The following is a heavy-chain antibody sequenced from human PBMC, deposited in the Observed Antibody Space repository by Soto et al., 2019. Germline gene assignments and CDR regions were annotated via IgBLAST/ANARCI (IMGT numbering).Heavy chain of an antibody. Sequence: GGSLRLSCAASGFTFSSYAMSWVRQAPGKGLEWVSAISGSGGSTYYADSVKGRFTISRDNSENTLYLQMNSLRAEDTAVYYCAKVVYYYGSGWHYYYMDVWGKGTTVTVSS. D-gene: IGHD3-10*01. CDR2: ISGSGGST. CDR1: GFTFSSYA. CDR3: AKVVYYYGSGWHYYYMDV. J-gene: IGHJ6*03. V-gene: IGHV3-23*01.